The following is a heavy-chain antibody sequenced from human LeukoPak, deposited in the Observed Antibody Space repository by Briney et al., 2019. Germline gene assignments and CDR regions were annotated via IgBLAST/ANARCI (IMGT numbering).Heavy chain of an antibody. J-gene: IGHJ4*02. CDR2: IRWNSDSI. CDR3: ARDGCGANCLPDF. CDR1: GFTFDNYA. Sequence: GRSLRLSCVASGFTFDNYAMHWVRQVPGKGLEWVSGIRWNSDSIVYADSVKGRFTISRDNAKNSLYLQMNSLRAEDTASYYCARDGCGANCLPDFWGQGTLVTVSS. V-gene: IGHV3-9*01. D-gene: IGHD2-21*02.